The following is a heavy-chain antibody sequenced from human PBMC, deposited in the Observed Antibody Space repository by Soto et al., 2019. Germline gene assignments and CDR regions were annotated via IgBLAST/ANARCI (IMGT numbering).Heavy chain of an antibody. CDR1: GYTFTSYG. CDR2: IIPICGTA. D-gene: IGHD5-12*01. CDR3: ATGDGYNSPPFDY. V-gene: IGHV1-69*13. J-gene: IGHJ4*02. Sequence: GASLRVSCKASGYTFTSYGISWVRQAPGQGLEWMGGIIPICGTANYAQKFQGRVTITADESTSTAYMELSSLRSEDTAVYYCATGDGYNSPPFDYWGQGTLVTVS.